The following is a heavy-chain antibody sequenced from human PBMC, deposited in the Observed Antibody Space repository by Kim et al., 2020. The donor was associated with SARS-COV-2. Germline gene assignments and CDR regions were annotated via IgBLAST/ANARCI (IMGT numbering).Heavy chain of an antibody. CDR1: GFTFSSYA. J-gene: IGHJ6*02. CDR3: ANHDSSGYYYYYGMDV. D-gene: IGHD3-22*01. CDR2: ISGSGGST. V-gene: IGHV3-23*01. Sequence: GGSLRLSCAASGFTFSSYAMSWVRQAPGKGLEWVSAISGSGGSTYYADSVKGRFTISRDNSKNTLYLQMNSLRAEDTAVYYCANHDSSGYYYYYGMDVWGQGTTVTVSS.